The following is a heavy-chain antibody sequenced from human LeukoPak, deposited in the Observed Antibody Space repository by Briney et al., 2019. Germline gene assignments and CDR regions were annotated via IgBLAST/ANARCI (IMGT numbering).Heavy chain of an antibody. J-gene: IGHJ4*02. D-gene: IGHD1-26*01. V-gene: IGHV3-73*01. CDR2: IRSKTNNYAT. CDR1: GFTFSDSA. Sequence: GGSLRLSCAASGFTFSDSAIHWVRQASGKGLEWVGRIRSKTNNYATAYAASVKGRFTISRDDSKNTLYLQMNSLKTEDTAVYYCTTRGGSFSIFDYWGQGTLVTVSS. CDR3: TTRGGSFSIFDY.